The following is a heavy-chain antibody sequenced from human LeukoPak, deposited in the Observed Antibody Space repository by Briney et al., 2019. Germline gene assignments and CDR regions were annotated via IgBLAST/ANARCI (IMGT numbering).Heavy chain of an antibody. CDR1: GGSIDDNYL. Sequence: PSETLSLTCVVSGGSIDDNYLWTWVRQPPGKGLDWIGEISHTEGAKYCPSLEGRVSISMDRSKNLFSLMLRSVTAADTAVYFCARHYEFSSPYNNWGQGILVTVSS. CDR2: ISHTEGA. D-gene: IGHD3-3*01. CDR3: ARHYEFSSPYNN. V-gene: IGHV4/OR15-8*02. J-gene: IGHJ4*02.